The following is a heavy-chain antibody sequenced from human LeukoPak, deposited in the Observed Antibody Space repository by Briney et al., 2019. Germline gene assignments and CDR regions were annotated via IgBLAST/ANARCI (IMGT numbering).Heavy chain of an antibody. CDR3: ARVTGSIDY. D-gene: IGHD1-26*01. V-gene: IGHV1-8*01. CDR2: MNPKSGNT. Sequence: GASVKVSCKASGYTFTSYDINWVRQATGQGLEWMGWMNPKSGNTGYAQKFQGRVTMTRDTSISTAYMELGSLRSENAAVYYCARVTGSIDYWGQGTLVTVSS. CDR1: GYTFTSYD. J-gene: IGHJ4*02.